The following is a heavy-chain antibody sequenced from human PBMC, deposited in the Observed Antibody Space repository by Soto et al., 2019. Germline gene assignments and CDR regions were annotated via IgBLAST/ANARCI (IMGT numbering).Heavy chain of an antibody. J-gene: IGHJ4*02. CDR2: FDPEDGET. CDR3: ATTDCSSTSCPRSGYYSFDY. CDR1: GYTLTELS. Sequence: GASVKVSCKVSGYTLTELSMHWVRQAPGKGLEWMGGFDPEDGETIYAQKFQGRVTMTEDTSTDTAYMELSSLRSEDTAVYYCATTDCSSTSCPRSGYYSFDYWGQGTLVTVSS. V-gene: IGHV1-24*01. D-gene: IGHD2-2*01.